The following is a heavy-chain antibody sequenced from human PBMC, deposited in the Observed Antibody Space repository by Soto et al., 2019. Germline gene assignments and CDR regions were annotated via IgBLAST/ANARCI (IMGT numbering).Heavy chain of an antibody. V-gene: IGHV3-23*01. CDR1: GFTFSSYA. Sequence: EVQLLESGGGLVQPGGSLRLSCAASGFTFSSYAMSWVRQAPGKGLEWVSAISGSGGSTYYADSVKGRFTISRDNSKNTVYLQMNSLRAEDTAVYYCAKDLLDFWSGFWEPPGYYYYYGMDVWGQGTTVTVSS. CDR3: AKDLLDFWSGFWEPPGYYYYYGMDV. CDR2: ISGSGGST. D-gene: IGHD3-3*01. J-gene: IGHJ6*02.